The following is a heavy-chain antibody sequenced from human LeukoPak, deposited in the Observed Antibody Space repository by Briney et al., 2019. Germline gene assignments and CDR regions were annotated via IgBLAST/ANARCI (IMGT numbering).Heavy chain of an antibody. D-gene: IGHD3-16*02. CDR1: GFTFSTYE. CDR2: ISSSGSTI. J-gene: IGHJ4*02. V-gene: IGHV3-48*03. CDR3: ARVGGRYSPLGY. Sequence: GGSLSLSCAASGFTFSTYEMNWVRQAPGKGLEWPSYISSSGSTIYYADSVKGRFTISRDNAKNSLYLQMISLRAEDTAVYYCARVGGRYSPLGYWGQGTLVTVSS.